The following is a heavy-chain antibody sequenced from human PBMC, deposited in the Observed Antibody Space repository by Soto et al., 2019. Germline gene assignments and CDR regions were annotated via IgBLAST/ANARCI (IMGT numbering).Heavy chain of an antibody. J-gene: IGHJ4*02. CDR2: ISYDGSNK. CDR1: GFTFSSYA. V-gene: IGHV3-30-3*01. Sequence: QVPLVESGGGVVQPGRSLRLSCAASGFTFSSYAMHWVRQAPGKGLEWVAVISYDGSNKYYADSVKGRFTISRDNSKNTLYLQMNSLRAEDTAVYYCASFMFDYWGQGTLVTVSS. CDR3: ASFMFDY.